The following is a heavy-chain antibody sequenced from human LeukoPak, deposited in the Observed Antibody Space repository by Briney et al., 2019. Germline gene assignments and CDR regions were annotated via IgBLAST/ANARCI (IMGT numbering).Heavy chain of an antibody. V-gene: IGHV4-59*08. J-gene: IGHJ3*02. Sequence: SETLSLTCTVSGGSISTYYLTWIRQPPGKGLDWIGNIDYSGSTNYNPSLKSRVTVSVDKSRNHFSLRLSSVTAADTALYFCARGRRYSGRHDAFDIWGQGTMVTVSS. CDR3: ARGRRYSGRHDAFDI. D-gene: IGHD1-26*01. CDR1: GGSISTYY. CDR2: IDYSGST.